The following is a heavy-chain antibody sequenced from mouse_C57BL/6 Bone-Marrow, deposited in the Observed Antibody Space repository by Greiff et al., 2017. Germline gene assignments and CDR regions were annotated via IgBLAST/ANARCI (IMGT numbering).Heavy chain of an antibody. V-gene: IGHV1-69*01. CDR3: AREIYYDYDGPYWYFEV. Sequence: QVQLQQPGAELVMPGASVKLSCKASGYTFTSYWMHWVKQRPGQGLEWIGEIDPSDSYTNYNQKFKGKSTLTVDKSSSTAYMQLSSLTSEDSAVYYCAREIYYDYDGPYWYFEVWGTGTTVTVSS. D-gene: IGHD2-4*01. CDR1: GYTFTSYW. CDR2: IDPSDSYT. J-gene: IGHJ1*03.